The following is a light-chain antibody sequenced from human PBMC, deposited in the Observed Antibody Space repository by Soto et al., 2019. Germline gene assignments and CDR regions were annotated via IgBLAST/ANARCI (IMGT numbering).Light chain of an antibody. V-gene: IGLV2-14*01. Sequence: QSVLTQPASVSGSPGQSISISGTGTSSDVGGYNYVSWYQQHPGKAPKLRIYDVSNRPSGVSNRFSGSKSGNTASLTISGLQAEDEADYYCSSYTSSSTLVVFGGGTKLTVL. CDR1: SSDVGGYNY. CDR3: SSYTSSSTLVV. J-gene: IGLJ2*01. CDR2: DVS.